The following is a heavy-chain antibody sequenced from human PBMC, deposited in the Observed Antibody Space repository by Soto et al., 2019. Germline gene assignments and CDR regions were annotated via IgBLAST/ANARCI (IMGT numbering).Heavy chain of an antibody. Sequence: GGSLRLSCAASGFTFSSYAMSWVRQAPGKGLEWVSAISGSGGSTNYADSVKGRFTISRDNSKNTLYLQMNSLRAEDTAVYYCAKDPPSAVVVIALEEKLDIWGQGTMVTVSS. CDR1: GFTFSSYA. V-gene: IGHV3-23*01. D-gene: IGHD2-21*01. CDR3: AKDPPSAVVVIALEEKLDI. J-gene: IGHJ3*02. CDR2: ISGSGGST.